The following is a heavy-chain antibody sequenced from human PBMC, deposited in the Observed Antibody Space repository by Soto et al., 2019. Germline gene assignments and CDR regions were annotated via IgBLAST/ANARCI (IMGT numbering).Heavy chain of an antibody. D-gene: IGHD3-9*01. CDR1: GFTFSSYG. Sequence: QVQLVESGGGVVQPGSSLRLSCVASGFTFSSYGMHWVRQAPDKGLEWVAVISHDGSTRYYADSVKGRFTISRDNSKNKVYLQMNSLRVEDTAVYYCANTFPEIGYHYDIWYFDLWGRGTLVTVSS. CDR2: ISHDGSTR. CDR3: ANTFPEIGYHYDIWYFDL. J-gene: IGHJ2*01. V-gene: IGHV3-30*18.